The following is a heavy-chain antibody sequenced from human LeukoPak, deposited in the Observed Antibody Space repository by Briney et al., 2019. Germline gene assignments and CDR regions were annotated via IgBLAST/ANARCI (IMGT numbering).Heavy chain of an antibody. D-gene: IGHD3-10*01. CDR2: INPNSGGT. Sequence: ASVKVSCKASGYTFTGYYMHWVRQAPGQGPEWMGWINPNSGGTNYAQKFQGRVTMTRDTSISTAYMELSRLRSDDTAVYYCAREGLLWFGELLSYYYYGMDVWGQGTTVTVSS. CDR1: GYTFTGYY. V-gene: IGHV1-2*02. CDR3: AREGLLWFGELLSYYYYGMDV. J-gene: IGHJ6*02.